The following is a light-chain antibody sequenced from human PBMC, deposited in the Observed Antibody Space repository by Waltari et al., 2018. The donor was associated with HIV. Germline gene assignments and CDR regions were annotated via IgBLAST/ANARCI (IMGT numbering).Light chain of an antibody. Sequence: DIQMNQYPSSVSAAAGHRGTITCRASQGIRGLLAWYRQKPGKTPKLLISGASTLQSGIPSRFSGSGSGTDFTLTITSLQPEDSATYYCQQAASFPISFGGGSRVEVK. CDR2: GAS. V-gene: IGKV1-12*01. CDR3: QQAASFPIS. J-gene: IGKJ4*01. CDR1: QGIRGL.